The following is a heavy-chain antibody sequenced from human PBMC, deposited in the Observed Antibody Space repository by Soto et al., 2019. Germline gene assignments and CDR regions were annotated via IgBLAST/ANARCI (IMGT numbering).Heavy chain of an antibody. CDR1: GFTFSSYA. D-gene: IGHD5-12*01. CDR2: ISYDGSNK. J-gene: IGHJ4*02. CDR3: ARDRGVATISGGFDY. V-gene: IGHV3-30-3*01. Sequence: GGSLRLSCAASGFTFSSYAMHWVRQAPGKGLERVAVISYDGSNKYYADSVKGRFTISRDNSKNTLYLQMNSLRAEDTAVYYCARDRGVATISGGFDYWGQGTLVTVSS.